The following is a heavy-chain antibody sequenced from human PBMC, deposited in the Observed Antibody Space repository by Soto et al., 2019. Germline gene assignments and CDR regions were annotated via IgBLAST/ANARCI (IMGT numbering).Heavy chain of an antibody. Sequence: RGSLRLSCAASGFTFSSYSMNWVGQAPGKGLEWVSYISGSSSTIYYADSVKGRITVSRDNAKNSLYLQMNSLRAEDTALYYCARGSYRSGRSCYSSVYKWFDPWGQGTLVTVSS. J-gene: IGHJ5*02. V-gene: IGHV3-48*01. CDR1: GFTFSSYS. CDR3: ARGSYRSGRSCYSSVYKWFDP. CDR2: ISGSSSTI. D-gene: IGHD2-15*01.